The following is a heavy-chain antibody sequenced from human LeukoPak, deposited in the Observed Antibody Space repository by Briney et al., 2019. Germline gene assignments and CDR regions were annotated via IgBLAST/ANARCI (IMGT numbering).Heavy chain of an antibody. D-gene: IGHD6-13*01. V-gene: IGHV3-66*01. CDR3: ARDNAAAPEVNYYYGMDV. CDR2: IYSGGST. J-gene: IGHJ6*02. CDR1: GFTVSSNY. Sequence: GGSLRHSCAASGFTVSSNYMSWVRQAPGKGLEWVSVIYSGGSTYYADSVKGRFTISRDNSKNTLYLQMNSLRAEDTAVYYCARDNAAAPEVNYYYGMDVWGQGTTVTVSS.